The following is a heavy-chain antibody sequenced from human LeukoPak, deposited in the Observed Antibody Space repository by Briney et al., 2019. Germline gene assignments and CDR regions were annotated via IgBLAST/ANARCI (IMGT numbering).Heavy chain of an antibody. D-gene: IGHD6-19*01. J-gene: IGHJ4*02. CDR2: INSDGSST. CDR3: ARAYSSAWYVPGDY. V-gene: IGHV3-74*01. CDR1: GFTFSSYW. Sequence: GGSLRLSCVASGFTFSSYWMHWVRQAPGKGLVWVSRINSDGSSTSYADSVKDRFTISRDNAKNTLYLQMNSLRAEDTAIYYCARAYSSAWYVPGDYWGQGTLVTVSS.